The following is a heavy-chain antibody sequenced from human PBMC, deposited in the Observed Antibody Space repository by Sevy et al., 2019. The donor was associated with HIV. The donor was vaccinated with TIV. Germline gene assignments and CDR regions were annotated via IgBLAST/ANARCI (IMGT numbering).Heavy chain of an antibody. Sequence: SETLSLTCTVSGGSISSSSYYWGWIRQPPGKGLEWIGSIYYSGSTYYNPSLKSRVTISVDTSKNQFSLKRSSVTAADTAVYYCARQTRSGSYYDAFDIWGQGTMVTVS. CDR3: ARQTRSGSYYDAFDI. D-gene: IGHD1-26*01. V-gene: IGHV4-39*01. J-gene: IGHJ3*02. CDR1: GGSISSSSYY. CDR2: IYYSGST.